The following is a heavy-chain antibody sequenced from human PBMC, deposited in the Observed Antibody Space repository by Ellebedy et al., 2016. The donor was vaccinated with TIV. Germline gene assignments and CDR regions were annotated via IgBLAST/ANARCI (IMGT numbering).Heavy chain of an antibody. CDR1: KFTISTYW. D-gene: IGHD3-22*01. J-gene: IGHJ3*02. Sequence: GESLKISCAASKFTISTYWMTWVRQAPGMGLEWVANIRQDAHEKYYVDSVKGRFTISRDNAKNSLYLQMNSLRAEDTAVYYCARDRGGQYSSDGYYDAFDIWGQGTMVTVP. CDR2: IRQDAHEK. CDR3: ARDRGGQYSSDGYYDAFDI. V-gene: IGHV3-7*01.